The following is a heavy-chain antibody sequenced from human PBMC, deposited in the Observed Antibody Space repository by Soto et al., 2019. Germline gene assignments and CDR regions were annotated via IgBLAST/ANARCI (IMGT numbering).Heavy chain of an antibody. CDR3: ARGREPYYYYYYGMDV. J-gene: IGHJ6*02. V-gene: IGHV5-51*01. D-gene: IGHD1-1*01. CDR2: IYPGDSDT. Sequence: PGEPLKISCKGSGYSFTSYWIGWVCQMPGKGLEWMGIIYPGDSDTRYSPSFQGQVTISAAKSISTAYLQWSSLKPSDTAMYYCARGREPYYYYYYGMDVWGQGTTVTVSS. CDR1: GYSFTSYW.